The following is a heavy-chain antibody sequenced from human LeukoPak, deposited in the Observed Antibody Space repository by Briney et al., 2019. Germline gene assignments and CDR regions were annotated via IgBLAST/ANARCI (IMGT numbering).Heavy chain of an antibody. Sequence: PGGSLRLSCTASGFSFGDYAMSWVRQAPGKGLEWVGIIRRKASGETTDYAASVKGRFTISRDDSKSIAYLQMDSLQIEDTAVYYCTRPIYGGSFGYYFDYWGQGTLVTVSS. CDR2: IRRKASGETT. CDR1: GFSFGDYA. J-gene: IGHJ4*02. V-gene: IGHV3-49*04. CDR3: TRPIYGGSFGYYFDY. D-gene: IGHD4-17*01.